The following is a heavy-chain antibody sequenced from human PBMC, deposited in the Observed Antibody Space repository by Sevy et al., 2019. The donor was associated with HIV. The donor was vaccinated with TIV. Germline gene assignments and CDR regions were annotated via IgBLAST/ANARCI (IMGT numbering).Heavy chain of an antibody. CDR2: INHSGST. D-gene: IGHD5-18*01. CDR3: ARGIFSYGYWREFDY. J-gene: IGHJ4*02. CDR1: GGSFSGYY. Sequence: SETLSLTCAVYGGSFSGYYWSWIRQPPGKGLEWIGEINHSGSTNYNPSLKSRVTISVDTSKNQFSLKLSSVTAADTAVYYCARGIFSYGYWREFDYWGQGNLVTVSS. V-gene: IGHV4-34*01.